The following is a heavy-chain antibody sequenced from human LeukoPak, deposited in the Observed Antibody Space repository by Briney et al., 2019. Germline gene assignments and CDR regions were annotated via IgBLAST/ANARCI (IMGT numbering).Heavy chain of an antibody. J-gene: IGHJ3*02. V-gene: IGHV3-30*02. CDR1: GFTFSDCG. Sequence: PGGSLRLSCAASGFTFSDCGMHWVRQAPGKGLEWVAFIRYDESNKYYADSVKGRFTVSRDNSKDTLYLQMNSLRAEDTAVYYCANIPYCGGDCYSAFDIWGQGTKVTVSS. CDR3: ANIPYCGGDCYSAFDI. D-gene: IGHD2-21*02. CDR2: IRYDESNK.